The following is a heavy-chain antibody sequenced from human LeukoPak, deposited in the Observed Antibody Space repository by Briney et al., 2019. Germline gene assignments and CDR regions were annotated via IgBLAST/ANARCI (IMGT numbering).Heavy chain of an antibody. D-gene: IGHD6-19*01. CDR1: GFTFSSYA. V-gene: IGHV3-30-3*01. CDR2: ISYDGSNK. CDR3: ASMAVAGGDY. Sequence: GRSLRLSCAASGFTFSSYAMHWVRQAPGKGLEWEAVISYDGSNKYYADSVKGRFTISRDNSKNTLYLQMNSLRAEDTAVYYCASMAVAGGDYWGQGTLVTVSS. J-gene: IGHJ4*02.